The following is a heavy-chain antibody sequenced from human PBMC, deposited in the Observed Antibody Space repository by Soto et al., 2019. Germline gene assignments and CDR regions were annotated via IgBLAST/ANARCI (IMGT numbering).Heavy chain of an antibody. CDR1: GYTFTSYG. D-gene: IGHD5-18*01. Sequence: ASVKVSCKASGYTFTSYGISWVRQAPGQGLEWMGWISAYNGNTNYAQKLQGRVTMTTDTSTSTAYMELRSLRSDDTAVYYCVTLPLDTAMVLHDDWGQGSLVTGSS. V-gene: IGHV1-18*01. CDR3: VTLPLDTAMVLHDD. CDR2: ISAYNGNT. J-gene: IGHJ4*02.